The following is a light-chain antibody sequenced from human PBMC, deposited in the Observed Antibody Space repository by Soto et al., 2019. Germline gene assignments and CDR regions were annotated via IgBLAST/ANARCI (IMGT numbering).Light chain of an antibody. CDR2: GSS. CDR3: QSYDSSLSGYV. V-gene: IGLV1-40*01. CDR1: SSNFGAGYD. J-gene: IGLJ1*01. Sequence: QLVLTQPPSVSGAPGQRVTISCTGSSSNFGAGYDVHWYQQLPGTAPKLLIYGSSNRPSGVPDRFSSSRSGTSASLAITGLQAEDEADYYCQSYDSSLSGYVFGTGTKLTVL.